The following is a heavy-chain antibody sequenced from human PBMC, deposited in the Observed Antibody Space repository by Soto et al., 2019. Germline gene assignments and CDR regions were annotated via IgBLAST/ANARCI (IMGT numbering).Heavy chain of an antibody. CDR3: ARILGKQLPKHSSSYGRAV. CDR2: INPSGGST. J-gene: IGHJ6*04. D-gene: IGHD6-13*01. V-gene: IGHV1-46*03. CDR1: GYTLTSYY. Sequence: ASVKVSCKAPGYTLTSYYMHWVRQAPGQGLEWMGIINPSGGSTNYAQKFQGRVTMTRDTSTSTVYMELSSLRSEDTAVYYCARILGKQLPKHSSSYGRAVWGKGPTVTVSS.